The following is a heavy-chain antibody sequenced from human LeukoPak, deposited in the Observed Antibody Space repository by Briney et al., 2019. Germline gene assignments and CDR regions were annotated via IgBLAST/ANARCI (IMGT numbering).Heavy chain of an antibody. D-gene: IGHD3-10*01. J-gene: IGHJ4*02. Sequence: GSLRLSCAASGFHFNSYAMSWVRQTPGKGLEWVSAISGSGGSTYYASSVKGLFTISRDNTKNTLYLQMNSLRAEDTAVYYCAKGAGTILWPDYWGQGTLVTVSS. V-gene: IGHV3-23*01. CDR3: AKGAGTILWPDY. CDR2: ISGSGGST. CDR1: GFHFNSYA.